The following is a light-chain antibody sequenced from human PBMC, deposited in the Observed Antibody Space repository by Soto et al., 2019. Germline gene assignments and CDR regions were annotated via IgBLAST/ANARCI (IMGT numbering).Light chain of an antibody. CDR2: GAS. J-gene: IGKJ2*01. CDR1: QSVSSSY. V-gene: IGKV3-20*01. Sequence: EIVLTQSPGTLSLSPGERATLSCRASQSVSSSYLAWYQQKPGQAPRLLIYGASSRATGIPDRFSGSGSGTDFTLTISRLEPEEFAVYYCQHYGSSPRYTFGQGTKLEIK. CDR3: QHYGSSPRYT.